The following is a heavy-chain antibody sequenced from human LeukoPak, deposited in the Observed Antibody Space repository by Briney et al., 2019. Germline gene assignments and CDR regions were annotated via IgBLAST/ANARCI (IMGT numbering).Heavy chain of an antibody. Sequence: SETLSLTCTVSRASISIYYWSWIRQPPGKGLEWIGYIYYSGSTNYNPSLKGRVTMSVDTSKNQFSLRLSSVTAADTAVYYCARGSDYSDYWGQGTPVTVSS. CDR1: RASISIYY. J-gene: IGHJ4*02. D-gene: IGHD3-3*01. CDR2: IYYSGST. V-gene: IGHV4-59*01. CDR3: ARGSDYSDY.